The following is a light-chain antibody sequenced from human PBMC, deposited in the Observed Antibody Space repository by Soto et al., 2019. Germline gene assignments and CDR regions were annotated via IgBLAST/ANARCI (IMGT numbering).Light chain of an antibody. CDR3: SSYAGNNIYYV. CDR1: SNDVGGYNF. CDR2: EVS. Sequence: QSVLTQPPSASGSPGQSVTISCTGTSNDVGGYNFVSWYQQHPGKAPKLMIFEVSKRPSGVPDRFSGSKSGSTAPLTVSGLQAEDEADYYCSSYAGNNIYYVFGTGTKVTV. V-gene: IGLV2-8*01. J-gene: IGLJ1*01.